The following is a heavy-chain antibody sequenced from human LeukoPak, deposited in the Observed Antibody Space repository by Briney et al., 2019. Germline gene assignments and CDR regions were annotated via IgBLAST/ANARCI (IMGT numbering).Heavy chain of an antibody. D-gene: IGHD4-23*01. CDR1: GYTLAELS. V-gene: IGHV1-24*01. CDR2: FHPEDGET. Sequence: ASVKVSCKVSGYTLAELSMHWVRQAPGKGLEWMGGFHPEDGETIYAQKFQGRVTMTEDTSTDTTYMELSSLRSDDTAVYYCATLLTHWYFDLWGRGTLVTVSS. CDR3: ATLLTHWYFDL. J-gene: IGHJ2*01.